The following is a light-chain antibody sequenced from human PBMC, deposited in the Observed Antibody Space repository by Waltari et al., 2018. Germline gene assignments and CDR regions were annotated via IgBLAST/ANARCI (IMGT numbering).Light chain of an antibody. CDR1: QSVSSNY. V-gene: IGKV3-20*01. CDR3: QQYGSAPPKYT. J-gene: IGKJ2*01. CDR2: GAS. Sequence: EIVLTQSPGTLSLSPGESATLSCSASQSVSSNYLGWYQQKPGQAPRLLIYGASNRATGGPDRFSGSGSGTAFTLTVSRLEPEDFAVDYCQQYGSAPPKYTCGQGTKLEI.